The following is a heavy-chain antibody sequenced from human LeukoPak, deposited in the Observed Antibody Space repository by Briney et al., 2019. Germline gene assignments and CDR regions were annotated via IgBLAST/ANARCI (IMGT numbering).Heavy chain of an antibody. Sequence: SETLSLTCTVSGGSISSSSYYWGWIRQPPGKGLEWIGYIYYSGSTNYNPSLKSRVTISVDTSKNQFSLKLSSVTAADTAVYYCASLQYPAAPNEYFQHWGQGTLVTVSS. CDR1: GGSISSSSYY. D-gene: IGHD2-2*02. V-gene: IGHV4-61*05. CDR3: ASLQYPAAPNEYFQH. J-gene: IGHJ1*01. CDR2: IYYSGST.